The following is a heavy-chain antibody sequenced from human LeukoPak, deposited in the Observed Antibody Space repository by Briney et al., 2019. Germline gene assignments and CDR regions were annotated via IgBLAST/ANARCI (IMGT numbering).Heavy chain of an antibody. CDR1: GFTFSSYS. J-gene: IGHJ4*02. D-gene: IGHD3-10*01. V-gene: IGHV3-48*01. CDR3: ARDGGPYYYGSGSYSEFDY. CDR2: ISSSSSTI. Sequence: GGSLRLSCAASGFTFSSYSMNWVRQAPGKGLEWVSYISSSSSTIYYADSVKGRFTISRDNAKNSLYLQMNSLRAEDTAVYYCARDGGPYYYGSGSYSEFDYWGQGTLVTVSS.